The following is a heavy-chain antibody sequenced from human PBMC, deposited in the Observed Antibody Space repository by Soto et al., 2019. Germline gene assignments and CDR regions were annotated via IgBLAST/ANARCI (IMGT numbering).Heavy chain of an antibody. Sequence: QVQLVQSGVEVKKPGASVKVSCKASGYTFISHGISWVRQAPGQGLEWIGWISGKNGNTNNAQKLQGRVTLTTDTATGTAYMELRSLGSDDTAVYYCARVSSYIVVVPDYGMDVWGQGTTVTVSS. D-gene: IGHD2-15*01. CDR1: GYTFISHG. J-gene: IGHJ6*02. V-gene: IGHV1-18*04. CDR2: ISGKNGNT. CDR3: ARVSSYIVVVPDYGMDV.